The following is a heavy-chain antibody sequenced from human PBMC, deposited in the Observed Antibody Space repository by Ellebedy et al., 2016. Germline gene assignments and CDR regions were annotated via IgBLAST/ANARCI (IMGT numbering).Heavy chain of an antibody. J-gene: IGHJ5*02. CDR2: IWYDGSNK. V-gene: IGHV3-33*08. CDR1: GFTFSSYW. CDR3: ARGVGSGWFDP. D-gene: IGHD2-15*01. Sequence: GESLKISCAASGFTFSSYWMSWVRQAPGKGLEWVALIWYDGSNKYYADSVKGRFSISRDNSKNTLYPQMNSLRAEDTAVYYCARGVGSGWFDPWGQGTLVTVSS.